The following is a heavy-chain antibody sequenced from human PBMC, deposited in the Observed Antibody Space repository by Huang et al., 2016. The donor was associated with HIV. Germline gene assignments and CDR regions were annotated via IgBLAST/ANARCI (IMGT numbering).Heavy chain of an antibody. V-gene: IGHV3-21*01. CDR1: GFLFTTFT. J-gene: IGHJ4*03. D-gene: IGHD2-15*01. CDR2: ISGSGSSI. CDR3: ARGGPVGYFNL. Sequence: EVQLEESGGALVKPGGSLRLSCAATGFLFTTFTMHGVRQAPGKGLAWFSSISGSGSSIYYADAVKGRFTISRDNTKKSLYLQMSSLSVDDTAFYFCARGGPVGYFNLWGHGTLVSVSS.